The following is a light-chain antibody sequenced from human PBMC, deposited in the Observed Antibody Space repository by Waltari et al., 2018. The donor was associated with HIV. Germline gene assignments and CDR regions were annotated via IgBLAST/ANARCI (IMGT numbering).Light chain of an antibody. CDR2: GAS. V-gene: IGKV3-15*01. CDR1: QSVSSN. J-gene: IGKJ3*01. CDR3: QQYNNWPPEIT. Sequence: EIVMTQSPATLSVSPGERATLSCRASQSVSSNLAWYQQKPGQAPRLLVFGASTRATGSPARFSGSGSGTEFTLTISSLQSEDVAVYYCQQYNNWPPEITFGPGTKVDIK.